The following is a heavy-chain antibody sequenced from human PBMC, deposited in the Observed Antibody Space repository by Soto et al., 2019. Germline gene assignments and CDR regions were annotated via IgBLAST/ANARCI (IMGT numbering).Heavy chain of an antibody. CDR1: GYTFKDYF. J-gene: IGHJ4*02. CDR2: INSNTGGT. D-gene: IGHD1-26*01. Sequence: GASVKVSCKASGYTFKDYFLHWVRQAPGQGLEWMGWINSNTGGTNYAQKFQGRVALTRDTSTNTLYMELSGLISEDTAVYSCAREPPGTGSFDFWGQGALVTVSS. V-gene: IGHV1-2*02. CDR3: AREPPGTGSFDF.